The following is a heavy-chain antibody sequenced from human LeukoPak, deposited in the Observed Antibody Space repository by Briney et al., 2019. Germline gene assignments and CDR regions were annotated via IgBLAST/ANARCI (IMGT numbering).Heavy chain of an antibody. D-gene: IGHD1-26*01. CDR3: ALISGSYYEVDY. CDR2: IIPIFGTA. J-gene: IGHJ4*02. V-gene: IGHV1-69*13. CDR1: GGTFSSYA. Sequence: GASVKVSCKASGGTFSSYAISWVRQAPGQGLEWMGGIIPIFGTANYAQKFQGRVTITADESTSTAYMELSSQRSEDTAVYYCALISGSYYEVDYWGQGTLVTVSS.